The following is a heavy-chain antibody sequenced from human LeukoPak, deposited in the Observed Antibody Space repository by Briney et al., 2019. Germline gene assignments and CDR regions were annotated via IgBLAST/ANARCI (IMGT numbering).Heavy chain of an antibody. V-gene: IGHV3-33*08. J-gene: IGHJ4*02. CDR2: IWFDGSNK. CDR3: VRDPSGSGFAFDS. D-gene: IGHD1-1*01. Sequence: GGSLRLSCAASGFTFSSYAMSWVRQAPGKGLEWVAFIWFDGSNKHYADSVKGRFTISGDNSEDTLYLQMNSLRAEDTAVYYCVRDPSGSGFAFDSWGQGALVTVST. CDR1: GFTFSSYA.